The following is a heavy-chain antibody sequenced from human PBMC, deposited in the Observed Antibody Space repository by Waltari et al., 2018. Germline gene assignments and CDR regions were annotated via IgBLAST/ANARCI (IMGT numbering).Heavy chain of an antibody. J-gene: IGHJ4*02. CDR2: IRNKANNYAT. V-gene: IGHV3-73*02. Sequence: EVQLVEYGGGLVQPGGSVNLSCAAPGFTVRASTMHLVRQSSGKGLEWVGRIRNKANNYATAYPASVKGRFTISRDDSENTAYLQMNSLKTEDTAVYYCTRQGPTPEDDFDYWGQGTLVTVPS. CDR3: TRQGPTPEDDFDY. CDR1: GFTVRAST. D-gene: IGHD1-1*01.